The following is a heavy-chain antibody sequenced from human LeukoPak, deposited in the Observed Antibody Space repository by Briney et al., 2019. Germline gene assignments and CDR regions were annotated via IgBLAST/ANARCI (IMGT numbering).Heavy chain of an antibody. Sequence: PGGSLRLSCAASGFTFSSYAMSWVRQAPGKGLEGVSAISGSGGSTYYADSVKGRFTISRDNSKNTLYLQMNSLRAKDTAVYYCAKGSSSSHYYYYTDVWGKGTTVTVSS. D-gene: IGHD6-6*01. CDR2: ISGSGGST. CDR3: AKGSSSSHYYYYTDV. V-gene: IGHV3-23*01. CDR1: GFTFSSYA. J-gene: IGHJ6*03.